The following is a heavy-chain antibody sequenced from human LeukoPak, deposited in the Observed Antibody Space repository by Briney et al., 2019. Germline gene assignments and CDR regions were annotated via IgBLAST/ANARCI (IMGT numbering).Heavy chain of an antibody. CDR2: IYYSGST. D-gene: IGHD3-22*01. V-gene: IGHV4-39*01. CDR3: ARHPTYYYDSSGYYVYAFDI. CDR1: GGSISSSSYY. Sequence: PSETLSLTCTVSGGSISSSSYYWGWIRQPPGTGLEWIGSIYYSGSTYYNPSLKSRVTISVDTSKNQFSLKLSSVTAADTAVYYCARHPTYYYDSSGYYVYAFDIWGQGTMVTVSS. J-gene: IGHJ3*02.